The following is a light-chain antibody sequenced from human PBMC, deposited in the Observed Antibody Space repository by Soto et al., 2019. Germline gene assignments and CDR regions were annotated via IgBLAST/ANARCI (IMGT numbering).Light chain of an antibody. V-gene: IGKV1-5*01. Sequence: DTQMTQSPSTLSASVGDRVTITCRASQSISSWLAWNQQKPGKAPKLLIYDASSLESGVPSRFSGSGSGTEFSVTISTLPLDDFETYDGQQYNSYPFTFGGGTKVEIK. CDR2: DAS. J-gene: IGKJ4*01. CDR1: QSISSW. CDR3: QQYNSYPFT.